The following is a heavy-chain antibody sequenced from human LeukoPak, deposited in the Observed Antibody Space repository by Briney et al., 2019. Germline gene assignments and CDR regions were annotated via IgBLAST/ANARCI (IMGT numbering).Heavy chain of an antibody. Sequence: SETLSLTCAVYGGSFSGYYWSWIRQPPGKGLEWIGEINHSGSTNYNPSLKSRVTISVDTSKNQFSLKLSSVTAADTAAYYCARGESQLGWVYYYYGMDVWGQGTTVTVSS. D-gene: IGHD7-27*01. CDR1: GGSFSGYY. CDR2: INHSGST. J-gene: IGHJ6*02. CDR3: ARGESQLGWVYYYYGMDV. V-gene: IGHV4-34*01.